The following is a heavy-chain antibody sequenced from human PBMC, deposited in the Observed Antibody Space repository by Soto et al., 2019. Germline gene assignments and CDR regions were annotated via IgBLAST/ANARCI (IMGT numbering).Heavy chain of an antibody. J-gene: IGHJ3*02. CDR1: GYSFTTYW. V-gene: IGHV5-51*01. CDR2: IYPGDSDT. CDR3: ARRGYCSGGDCHSNDFDI. Sequence: EVQLVQSGAEVKKPGESLKISCKGSGYSFTTYWIDWVRQMPGKGLEWMGVIYPGDSDTRYSPSFKGQVTISGDKSSNTAYLHWSSRKASDTAMYFCARRGYCSGGDCHSNDFDIWGQGTMVTVS. D-gene: IGHD2-15*01.